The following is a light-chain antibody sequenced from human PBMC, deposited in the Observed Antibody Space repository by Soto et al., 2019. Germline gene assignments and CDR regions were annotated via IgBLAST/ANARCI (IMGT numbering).Light chain of an antibody. CDR2: EVS. V-gene: IGLV2-14*01. CDR3: SSYTSTNTQV. Sequence: LTQPASASGSPGQSITISCTGTSRDVGAYKYVSWYQQHPGKAPKLMIYEVSNRPSGVSNRFSGSKSGNTASVTISGLQAEDEADYYCSSYTSTNTQVFGTGTKVTVL. J-gene: IGLJ1*01. CDR1: SRDVGAYKY.